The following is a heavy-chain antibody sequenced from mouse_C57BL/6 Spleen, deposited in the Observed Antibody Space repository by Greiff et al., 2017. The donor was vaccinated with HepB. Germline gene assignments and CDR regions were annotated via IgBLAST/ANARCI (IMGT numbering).Heavy chain of an antibody. Sequence: EVQLVESEGGLVQPGSSMKLSCTASGFTFSDYYMAWVRQVPEKGLEWVANINYDGSSTYYLDSLKSRFIISRDNAKNILYLQMSSLKSEDTATYYCARGYYGNYDWYLDVWGTGTTVTDSS. CDR2: INYDGSST. CDR3: ARGYYGNYDWYLDV. D-gene: IGHD2-1*01. CDR1: GFTFSDYY. J-gene: IGHJ1*03. V-gene: IGHV5-16*01.